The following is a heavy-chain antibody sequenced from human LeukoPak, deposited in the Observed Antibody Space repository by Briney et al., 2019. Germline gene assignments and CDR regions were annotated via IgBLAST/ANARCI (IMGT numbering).Heavy chain of an antibody. V-gene: IGHV3-9*01. J-gene: IGHJ3*02. D-gene: IGHD6-13*01. Sequence: PGESLRLSCAASGFTFDDYAMHWVRQAPGKGLEWVSGISWNSGSIGYADSVKGRFTISRDNAKNSLYLQMNSLRAKDTALYYCAKSLSSSGAFDIWGQGTMVTVSS. CDR2: ISWNSGSI. CDR1: GFTFDDYA. CDR3: AKSLSSSGAFDI.